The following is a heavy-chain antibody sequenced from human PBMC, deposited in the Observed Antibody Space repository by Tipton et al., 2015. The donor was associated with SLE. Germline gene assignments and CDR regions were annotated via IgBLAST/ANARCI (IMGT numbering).Heavy chain of an antibody. Sequence: QLVQSGAEVKKHGSSVRVSCKTSGGTFTNYAFNWVRQAPGQGLEWVGKIVPLFGTTDYAPNFQGRVTFTADKSTKTAYMEVSSLTSADSAFYYCSAASSPRDYYLDVWGKGSAVSVSS. CDR2: IVPLFGTT. V-gene: IGHV1-69*06. CDR3: SAASSPRDYYLDV. J-gene: IGHJ6*03. D-gene: IGHD2-2*01. CDR1: GGTFTNYA.